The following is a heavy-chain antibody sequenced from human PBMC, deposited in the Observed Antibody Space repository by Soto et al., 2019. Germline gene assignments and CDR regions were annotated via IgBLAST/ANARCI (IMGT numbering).Heavy chain of an antibody. CDR1: GFTFSSYG. V-gene: IGHV3-30*18. Sequence: GGSLRLSCXASGFTFSSYGMHWVRQAPGKGLEWVAVISYDGSNKYYADSVKGRFTISRDNSKNTLYLQMNSLRAEDTAVYYCAKDHSSGWYVFMPIDYWGQGTLVTVSS. D-gene: IGHD6-19*01. CDR2: ISYDGSNK. J-gene: IGHJ4*02. CDR3: AKDHSSGWYVFMPIDY.